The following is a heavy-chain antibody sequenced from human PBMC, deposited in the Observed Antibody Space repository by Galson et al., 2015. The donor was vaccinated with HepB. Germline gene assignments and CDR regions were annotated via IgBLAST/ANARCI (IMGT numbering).Heavy chain of an antibody. J-gene: IGHJ4*02. CDR3: ARAYFDGIAAAGRETYYFDY. V-gene: IGHV3-66*01. CDR1: GFTVSSNY. D-gene: IGHD6-13*01. Sequence: SLRLSCAASGFTVSSNYMSWVRQAPGKGLEWVSVIYSGGSTYYADSVKGRFTISRDNSKNTLYLQMNSLRAEDTAVYYCARAYFDGIAAAGRETYYFDYWGQGTLVTVSS. CDR2: IYSGGST.